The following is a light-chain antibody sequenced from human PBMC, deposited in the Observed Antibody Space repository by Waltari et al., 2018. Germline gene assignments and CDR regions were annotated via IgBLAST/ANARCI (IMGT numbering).Light chain of an antibody. CDR3: SSYTQSRTRV. CDR2: GVT. Sequence: QSALTQSASVSGSPGQSITISCTGTSRDVGAYNLVSWYQQLPGRAPKLILSGVTKWPSGISDRFSGSKSGNTASLTISGLQSEDEADYYCSSYTQSRTRVFGGGTKLTVL. V-gene: IGLV2-23*02. J-gene: IGLJ3*02. CDR1: SRDVGAYNL.